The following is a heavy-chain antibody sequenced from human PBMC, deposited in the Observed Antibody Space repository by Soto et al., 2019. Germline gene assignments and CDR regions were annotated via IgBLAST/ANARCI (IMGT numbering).Heavy chain of an antibody. V-gene: IGHV3-30*18. CDR2: ISSDGSNK. Sequence: QVQLVESGGGVVQPGRSLRLSCAASGFTFSTYGMHWVRQAPDKGLEWVAVISSDGSNKYYAVSVKGRFTISRDNPKNTLYLQMNSLRAEDTAVYYCAKYILDYDDDGFDIWGQGTMVTVSS. CDR3: AKYILDYDDDGFDI. J-gene: IGHJ3*02. D-gene: IGHD3-22*01. CDR1: GFTFSTYG.